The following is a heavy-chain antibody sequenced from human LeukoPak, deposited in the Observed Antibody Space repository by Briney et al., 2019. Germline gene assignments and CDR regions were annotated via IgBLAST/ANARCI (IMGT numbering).Heavy chain of an antibody. CDR3: ARGGDYGDYYMDV. CDR1: GFTFSSYA. Sequence: GGSLRLSCAASGFTFSSYAMNWVRQAPGRGLEWVSYISSTSSAKYYADSVKGRFTISRDNSKNTLYLQMNSLRAEDTAVYYCARGGDYGDYYMDVWGKGTTVTVSS. CDR2: ISSTSSAK. D-gene: IGHD4-17*01. J-gene: IGHJ6*03. V-gene: IGHV3-48*01.